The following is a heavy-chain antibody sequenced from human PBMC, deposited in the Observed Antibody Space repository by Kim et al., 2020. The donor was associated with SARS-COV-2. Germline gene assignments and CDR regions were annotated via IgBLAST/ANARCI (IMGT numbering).Heavy chain of an antibody. D-gene: IGHD3-10*01. CDR3: AREYVGVRGVIFGY. Sequence: ASVKVSCKASGYTFTSYAMHWVRQAPGQRLEWMGWINAGNGNTKYSQKFQGRVTITRDTSASTAYMELSSLRSEDTAVYYCAREYVGVRGVIFGYWGQGTLVTVSS. CDR1: GYTFTSYA. V-gene: IGHV1-3*01. J-gene: IGHJ4*02. CDR2: INAGNGNT.